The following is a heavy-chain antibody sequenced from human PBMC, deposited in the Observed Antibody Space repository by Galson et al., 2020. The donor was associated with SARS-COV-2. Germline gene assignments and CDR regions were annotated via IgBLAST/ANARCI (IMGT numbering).Heavy chain of an antibody. V-gene: IGHV3-13*01. CDR3: ARVLWSGYSTYYFDY. CDR2: IGTAGDT. J-gene: IGHJ4*02. CDR1: GFTFSSYD. Sequence: GGSLRLSCAASGFTFSSYDMHWVRQATGKGLEWVSAIGTAGDTYYPGSVKGRFTISRENAKNSLYLQMNSLRAGDTAVYYCARVLWSGYSTYYFDYWGQGTLVTVSS. D-gene: IGHD3-3*01.